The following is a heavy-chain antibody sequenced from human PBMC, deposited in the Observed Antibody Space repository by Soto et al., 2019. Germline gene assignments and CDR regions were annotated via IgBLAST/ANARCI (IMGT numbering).Heavy chain of an antibody. J-gene: IGHJ6*02. CDR3: ARDLLRYNWNDVVGYYYGMDV. V-gene: IGHV3-48*02. CDR2: ISSSSSTI. Sequence: GGSLRLSCAASGFTFSSYSMNWVRQAPGKGLEWVSYISSSSSTIYYADSVKGRFTISRDNAKNSLYLQMNSLRDEDTAVYYCARDLLRYNWNDVVGYYYGMDVWGQGTTVTVSS. CDR1: GFTFSSYS. D-gene: IGHD1-1*01.